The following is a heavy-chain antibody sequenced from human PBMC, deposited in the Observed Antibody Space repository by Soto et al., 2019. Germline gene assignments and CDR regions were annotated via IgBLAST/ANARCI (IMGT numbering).Heavy chain of an antibody. D-gene: IGHD3-22*01. CDR2: IYHSGST. CDR3: ASNREYYDSSGIFDY. Sequence: SETLSLTCAVSGGSISSGGYFWSWIRQPPGKGLEWIGYIYHSGSTYYNPSFKSRVTISVDTSKNQFSLKLSSVTAADTAVYYCASNREYYDSSGIFDYWGQGTLVTVSS. V-gene: IGHV4-30-2*02. J-gene: IGHJ4*02. CDR1: GGSISSGGYF.